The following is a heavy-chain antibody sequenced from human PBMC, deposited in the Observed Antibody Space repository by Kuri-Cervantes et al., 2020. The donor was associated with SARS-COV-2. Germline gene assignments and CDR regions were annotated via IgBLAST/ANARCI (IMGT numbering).Heavy chain of an antibody. V-gene: IGHV1-18*01. CDR1: GYTFTNYG. J-gene: IGHJ6*03. CDR2: INTYNGNT. Sequence: ASVKVSCKASGYTFTNYGLSWVRQAPGRGLEWVASINTYNGNTNYAQILQGRVTITRNTSISTAYMELSSLRSEDTAVYYCARLLRGAYYYYYMDVWGKGTTVTVSS. CDR3: ARLLRGAYYYYYMDV. D-gene: IGHD1-26*01.